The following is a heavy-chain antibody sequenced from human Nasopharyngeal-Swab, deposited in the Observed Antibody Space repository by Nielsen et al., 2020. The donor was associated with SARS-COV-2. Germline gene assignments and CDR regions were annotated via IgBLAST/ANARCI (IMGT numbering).Heavy chain of an antibody. CDR2: ISWNSGSI. Sequence: SLKISCAASGFTFDDYAMHWVRQAPGKGLEWVSGISWNSGSIGYADSVKGRFTISRDNAKNSLYLQMNSLRAEDTAVYYCARDLGGYLDYWGQGTLVTVSS. V-gene: IGHV3-9*01. D-gene: IGHD2-15*01. J-gene: IGHJ4*02. CDR1: GFTFDDYA. CDR3: ARDLGGYLDY.